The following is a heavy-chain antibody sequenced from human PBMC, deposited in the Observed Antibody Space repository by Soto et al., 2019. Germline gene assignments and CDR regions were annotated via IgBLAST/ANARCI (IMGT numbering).Heavy chain of an antibody. CDR3: ARDEHDSSGYYYDY. J-gene: IGHJ4*02. Sequence: GGSLRLSCEASGFTFSGYTMSWVRQAPRKGLEWVSAVSGSGDTTYYADSVKGRFTISRDNSQNTLYLQMNSLKADDSAVYYCARDEHDSSGYYYDYWGQGTPVTVS. CDR2: VSGSGDTT. D-gene: IGHD3-22*01. V-gene: IGHV3-23*01. CDR1: GFTFSGYT.